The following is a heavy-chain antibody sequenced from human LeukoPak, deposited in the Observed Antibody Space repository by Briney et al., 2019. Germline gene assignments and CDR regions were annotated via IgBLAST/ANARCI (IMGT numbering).Heavy chain of an antibody. V-gene: IGHV4-39*07. CDR1: GGSISSSSYY. CDR3: ARGEQLVPFDY. D-gene: IGHD6-6*01. Sequence: SETLSLTCTVSGGSISSSSYYWGWIRQPPGKGLEWIGSIYYSGSTYYNPSLKSRVTISVDTSKNQFSLKLSSVTAADTAVYYCARGEQLVPFDYWGRGTLVTVSS. J-gene: IGHJ4*02. CDR2: IYYSGST.